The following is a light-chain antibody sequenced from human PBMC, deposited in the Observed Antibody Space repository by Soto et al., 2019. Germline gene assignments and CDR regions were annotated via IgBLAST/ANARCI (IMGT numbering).Light chain of an antibody. CDR1: QSVRSNF. CDR3: LLDLRYFWA. CDR2: GAS. V-gene: IGKV3-20*01. Sequence: EIAWRPSPSSLSLSRGERGKIVYLASQSVRSNFLAWYQQKPGQAPRLLIYGASNRATGIPDRLSGSGSGTYVTLTISSLQPEDFATYYCLLDLRYFWAFGQGTKVDIK. J-gene: IGKJ1*01.